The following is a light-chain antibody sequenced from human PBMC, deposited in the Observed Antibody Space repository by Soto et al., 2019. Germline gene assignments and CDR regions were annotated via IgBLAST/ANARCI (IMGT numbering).Light chain of an antibody. J-gene: IGLJ2*01. Sequence: QSVLTQPPSASETPGQRVTISCSGSSSNIGSNTVNWYQQLPGTAPKLLIYSNNQRPSGVPDRFSGSKSGTSTSLAISGLQSEDEADYYCAAWDDSLNGLFGGGTKVTVL. CDR1: SSNIGSNT. CDR2: SNN. CDR3: AAWDDSLNGL. V-gene: IGLV1-44*01.